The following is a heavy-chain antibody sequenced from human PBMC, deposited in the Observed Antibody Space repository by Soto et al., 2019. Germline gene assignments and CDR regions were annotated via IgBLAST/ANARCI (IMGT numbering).Heavy chain of an antibody. V-gene: IGHV3-33*01. CDR3: AICYSGESSGYFDY. CDR2: IWYDGTNK. J-gene: IGHJ4*02. CDR1: GFTFSNFG. D-gene: IGHD3-22*01. Sequence: QPGGSLRLSCAASGFTFSNFGMHWVRQAPGKGLEWVAVIWYDGTNKYYADSVKGRFTISRDNSKNTLYLQMNSLRAEDTALYYCAICYSGESSGYFDYWGQGTLVTVSS.